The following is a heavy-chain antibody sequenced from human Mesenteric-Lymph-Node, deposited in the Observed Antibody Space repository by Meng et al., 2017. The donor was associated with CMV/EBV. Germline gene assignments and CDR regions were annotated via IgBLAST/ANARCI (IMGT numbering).Heavy chain of an antibody. J-gene: IGHJ4*02. D-gene: IGHD3-10*01. Sequence: YTLTELSMHWVRQAPGKGLEWMGGFDPEDGETIYAQKFQGRVTMTEDTSTDTAYMELRSLRSDDTAAYYCVRDHGSGTNYNAFIDYWGQGTLVTVSS. V-gene: IGHV1-24*01. CDR3: VRDHGSGTNYNAFIDY. CDR2: FDPEDGET. CDR1: YTLTELS.